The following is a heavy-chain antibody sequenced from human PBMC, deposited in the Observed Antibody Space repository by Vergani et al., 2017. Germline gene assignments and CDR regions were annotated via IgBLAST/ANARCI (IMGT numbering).Heavy chain of an antibody. V-gene: IGHV1-46*03. CDR2: INPSGGHT. D-gene: IGHD3-9*01. Sequence: QVQLVQSGAEVKKPGASVKVSCKTSGYTFSNYYMHWVRQAPGQGLEWMGIINPSGGHTNYAQKFQGRVTMTRDTSTSTVYMGLSSLRSEDTAIYYCARGDYGILTGYRYWGQGTLVTVSA. CDR3: ARGDYGILTGYRY. CDR1: GYTFSNYY. J-gene: IGHJ4*02.